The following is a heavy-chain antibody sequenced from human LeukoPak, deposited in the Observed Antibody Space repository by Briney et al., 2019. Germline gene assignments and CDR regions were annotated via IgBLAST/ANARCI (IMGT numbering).Heavy chain of an antibody. CDR1: GGSISSGSYY. CDR3: AREIYGDYGAFDY. Sequence: SETLSLTCTVSGGSISSGSYYWSWIRQPAGKGLEWIGRIYTSGSTNYNPSLKSRVTISVDTSKNQFSLKLSSVTAAGTAVYYCAREIYGDYGAFDYWGQGTLVTVSS. J-gene: IGHJ4*02. D-gene: IGHD4-17*01. V-gene: IGHV4-61*02. CDR2: IYTSGST.